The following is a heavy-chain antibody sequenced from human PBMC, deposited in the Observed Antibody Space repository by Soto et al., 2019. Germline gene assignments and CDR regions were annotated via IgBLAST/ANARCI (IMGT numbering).Heavy chain of an antibody. CDR2: IYHSGRT. V-gene: IGHV4-4*02. D-gene: IGHD6-19*01. J-gene: IGHJ4*02. CDR1: GGSISTNW. Sequence: QVQLQESGPGLMKPSGTLSLTCAVSGGSISTNWWSWVRQPPGKGLEGIGEIYHSGRTNYNPSLMNRATVSMDKSQNLLSLNLNSVTAADTAVYYCSRHIAVSGTRGFDFWGQGTLVTVSS. CDR3: SRHIAVSGTRGFDF.